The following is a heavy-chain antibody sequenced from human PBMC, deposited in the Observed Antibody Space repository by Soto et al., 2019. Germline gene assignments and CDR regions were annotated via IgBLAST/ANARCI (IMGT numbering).Heavy chain of an antibody. CDR3: AEDRDSSGYCYRNY. J-gene: IGHJ4*02. CDR2: ISGTGDST. V-gene: IGHV3-23*01. D-gene: IGHD3-22*01. Sequence: EVQLLESGGGLVQPGGSLRLSCAASGFTFSSYAMSWVRQAPGKGLEWVSAISGTGDSTYYADSVKGRFTISRDNSKNTLYLQINSLRSEDTAVDYCAEDRDSSGYCYRNYWGQGTLVTVSS. CDR1: GFTFSSYA.